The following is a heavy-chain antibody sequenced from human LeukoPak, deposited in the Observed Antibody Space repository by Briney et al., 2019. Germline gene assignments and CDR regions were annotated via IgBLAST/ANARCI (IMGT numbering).Heavy chain of an antibody. J-gene: IGHJ5*02. Sequence: GRSLGLSCAASGFTFSSYGMHWVRQAPGKGLEWVAVIWYDGSNKYYADSVKGRFTISRDNSKNTLYLQMNSLRAEDTAVYYCARAGGYCSGGSCRNWFDPWGQGTLVTVSS. V-gene: IGHV3-33*01. D-gene: IGHD2-15*01. CDR1: GFTFSSYG. CDR3: ARAGGYCSGGSCRNWFDP. CDR2: IWYDGSNK.